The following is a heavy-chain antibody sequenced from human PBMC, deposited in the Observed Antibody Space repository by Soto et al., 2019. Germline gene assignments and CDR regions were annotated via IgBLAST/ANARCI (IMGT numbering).Heavy chain of an antibody. J-gene: IGHJ4*02. CDR2: INHSGST. V-gene: IGHV4-34*01. D-gene: IGHD1-26*01. CDR1: GGSFSGYY. CDR3: ANFRPRRGAGDF. Sequence: QVQLQQWGAGLLKPSETLSLTCAVYGGSFSGYYWSWIRQPPGKGLEWIGEINHSGSTNYNPSLKGRVTISVNPAKNQFSPELSSGTAADTAVYYWANFRPRRGAGDFWGQGTLVTVSS.